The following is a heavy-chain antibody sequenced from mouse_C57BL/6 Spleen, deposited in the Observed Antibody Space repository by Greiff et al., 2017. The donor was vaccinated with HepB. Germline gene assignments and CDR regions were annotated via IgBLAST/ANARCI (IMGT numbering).Heavy chain of an antibody. CDR2: ISSGSSTI. CDR1: GFTFSDYG. V-gene: IGHV5-17*01. Sequence: EVHLVESGGGLVKPGGSLKLSCAASGFTFSDYGMHWVRQAPEKGLEWVAYISSGSSTIYYADTVKGRFTISRDNAKNTLFLQMTSLRSEDTAMYYCARITTVSYWYFDVWGTGTTVTVSS. CDR3: ARITTVSYWYFDV. J-gene: IGHJ1*03. D-gene: IGHD1-1*01.